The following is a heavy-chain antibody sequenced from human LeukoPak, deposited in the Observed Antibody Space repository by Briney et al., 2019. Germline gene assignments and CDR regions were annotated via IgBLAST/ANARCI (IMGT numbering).Heavy chain of an antibody. D-gene: IGHD2-2*01. V-gene: IGHV4-59*01. J-gene: IGHJ6*02. CDR1: GGSLSSYY. Sequence: SETLSLTCTVSGGSLSSYYWTWIRQPPGKGLEWIGYIYFTGSTNYNPSLKGRVTMSVDTSNNQFSLRLTSVTAADTAVYYCARADCSTTSCPMDVWGQGARSPSP. CDR3: ARADCSTTSCPMDV. CDR2: IYFTGST.